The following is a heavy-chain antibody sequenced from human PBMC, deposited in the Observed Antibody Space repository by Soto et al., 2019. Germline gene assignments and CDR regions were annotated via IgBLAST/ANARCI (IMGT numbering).Heavy chain of an antibody. D-gene: IGHD3-22*01. Sequence: ESGGGVVQHGRSLRLSCAVSGLTLSSYPVHWVRQTPGKGLEWVALISKDGKNEYYADSVKGRFTVSRDNSRNTLFLQMNSLRDEDTALYYCAGEGAAGYYPNWGQGTLVTVSS. CDR3: AGEGAAGYYPN. CDR1: GLTLSSYP. V-gene: IGHV3-30*04. CDR2: ISKDGKNE. J-gene: IGHJ4*02.